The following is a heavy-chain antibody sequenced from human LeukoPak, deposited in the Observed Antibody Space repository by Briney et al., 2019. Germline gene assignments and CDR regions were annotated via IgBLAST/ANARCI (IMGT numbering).Heavy chain of an antibody. V-gene: IGHV4-38-2*02. CDR1: GGSISSYY. CDR2: IYHSGST. CDR3: ARGDMVRGVIIDAYFDY. D-gene: IGHD3-10*01. Sequence: SETLSLTCTVSGGSISSYYWSWIRQPPGKGLEWIGSIYHSGSTYYNPSLKSRVTISVDTSKNQFSLKLSSVTAADTAVYYCARGDMVRGVIIDAYFDYWGQGTLVTVSS. J-gene: IGHJ4*02.